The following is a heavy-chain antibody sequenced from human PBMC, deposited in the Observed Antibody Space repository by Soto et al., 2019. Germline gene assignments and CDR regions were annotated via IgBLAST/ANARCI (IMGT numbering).Heavy chain of an antibody. D-gene: IGHD3-9*01. V-gene: IGHV1-46*03. CDR3: SRDDSDWFFN. J-gene: IGHJ4*02. CDR2: IYPGGVNV. Sequence: ASVKVSCKAIGYSFTRHYMHWVRQAPGQGLEWMGTIYPGGVNVAYAQKFEGRVTMTKDTSTSTVYMELNSLESEDTAVYYCSRDDSDWFFNWGRGTLVTVSS. CDR1: GYSFTRHY.